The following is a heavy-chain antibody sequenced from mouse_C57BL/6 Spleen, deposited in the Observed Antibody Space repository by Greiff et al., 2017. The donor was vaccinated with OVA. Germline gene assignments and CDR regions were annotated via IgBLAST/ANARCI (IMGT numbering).Heavy chain of an antibody. CDR2: IHPSDSDT. V-gene: IGHV1-74*01. CDR1: GYTFTSYW. J-gene: IGHJ4*01. D-gene: IGHD2-1*01. Sequence: QFQLQQPGAELVKPGASVKVSCKASGYTFTSYWMHWVKQRPGQGLEWIGRIHPSDSDTNYNQKFKGKATLTVDKSSSTAYMQLSSLTSEEAAVYYGATYGNYGFGYAMGYWGQGTSVTVSS. CDR3: ATYGNYGFGYAMGY.